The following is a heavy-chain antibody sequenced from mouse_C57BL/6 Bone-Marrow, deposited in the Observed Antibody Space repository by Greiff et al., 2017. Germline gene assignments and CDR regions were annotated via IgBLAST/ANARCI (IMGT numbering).Heavy chain of an antibody. D-gene: IGHD2-1*01. CDR2: IHPSDSDT. J-gene: IGHJ1*03. CDR1: GYTFTSYW. Sequence: QVQLQQPGAELVKPGASVKVSCKASGYTFTSYWMHWVKQRPGQGLEWIGRIHPSDSDTNYNQKFKGKATLTVDQSSSTAYMQLSSLTSEDSAVYYCAINYGNYVYFDVWGTGTTVTVSS. CDR3: AINYGNYVYFDV. V-gene: IGHV1-74*01.